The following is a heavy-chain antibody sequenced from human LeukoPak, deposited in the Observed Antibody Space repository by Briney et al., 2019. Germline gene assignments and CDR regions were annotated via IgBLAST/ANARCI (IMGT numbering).Heavy chain of an antibody. CDR3: TRLLPSSHHFFDS. Sequence: GGSLRLSCVVSGFSVSNDYMSWVRQAPGKGLEWVSVIYGGGDTYYADSVRGRFTISRDNFENTLFLQMYSLRAEDTAVYYCTRLLPSSHHFFDSWGQGALVTVSS. D-gene: IGHD6-6*01. J-gene: IGHJ4*02. V-gene: IGHV3-53*01. CDR1: GFSVSNDY. CDR2: IYGGGDT.